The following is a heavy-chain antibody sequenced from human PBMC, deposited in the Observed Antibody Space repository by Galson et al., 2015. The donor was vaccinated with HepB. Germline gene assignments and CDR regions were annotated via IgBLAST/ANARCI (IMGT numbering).Heavy chain of an antibody. CDR1: GFTFSAYW. V-gene: IGHV3-7*03. Sequence: SLRLSCAASGFTFSAYWMSWVRQAPGKGLEWVANIKEDGSDEYYVDSVKGRFTISRDNAKKSLYLQMNSLRAEDTALYFCAREVPATHNMIEAFDIWGQGTMVTVSP. CDR2: IKEDGSDE. CDR3: AREVPATHNMIEAFDI. D-gene: IGHD2-15*01. J-gene: IGHJ3*02.